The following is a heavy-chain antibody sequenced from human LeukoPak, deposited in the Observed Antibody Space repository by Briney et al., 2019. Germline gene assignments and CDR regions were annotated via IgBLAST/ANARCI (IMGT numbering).Heavy chain of an antibody. CDR1: GFTFSSYW. CDR3: ARGDTRGYYYRFFDY. Sequence: PGGSLRLSCAASGFTFSSYWMSWVRQAPGKGLEWVANIKEDGSGIYYVDSVEGRFTISRDNAKKSLYLQMNSLRAEDTAVYYCARGDTRGYYYRFFDYWGQGTLVTVSS. D-gene: IGHD3-22*01. V-gene: IGHV3-7*01. J-gene: IGHJ4*02. CDR2: IKEDGSGI.